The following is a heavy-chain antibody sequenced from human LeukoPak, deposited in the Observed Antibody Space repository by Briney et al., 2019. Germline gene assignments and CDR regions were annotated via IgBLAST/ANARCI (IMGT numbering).Heavy chain of an antibody. V-gene: IGHV4-59*12. CDR2: TYYSGST. Sequence: SETLSLTCTVSGGSISTYYWHWIRQPPGKGLEWIGYTYYSGSTNYNPSLKSRVTISLDTSKNHFSLRLSSLTAADTAVYYCARDQGGPFDFWGRGILVTVSS. J-gene: IGHJ4*02. CDR1: GGSISTYY. CDR3: ARDQGGPFDF.